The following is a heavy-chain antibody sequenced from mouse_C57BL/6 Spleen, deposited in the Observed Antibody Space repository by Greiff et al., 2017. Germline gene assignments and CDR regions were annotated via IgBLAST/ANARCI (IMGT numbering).Heavy chain of an antibody. D-gene: IGHD1-1*01. CDR3: ARGGSSLYYAMDY. Sequence: VHVKQSVAELVRPGASVKLSCTASGFNIKNTYMHWVKQRPEQGLEWIGRIDPANGNTKYAPKFQGKATITADTSSNTAYLQLSSLTSEDTAIYYCARGGSSLYYAMDYWGQGTSVTVSS. CDR1: GFNIKNTY. J-gene: IGHJ4*01. CDR2: IDPANGNT. V-gene: IGHV14-3*01.